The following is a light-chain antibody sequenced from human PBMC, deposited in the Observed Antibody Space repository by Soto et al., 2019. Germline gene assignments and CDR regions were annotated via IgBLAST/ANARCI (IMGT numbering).Light chain of an antibody. CDR1: QGIDTS. CDR2: AAS. Sequence: ILVTQAASSLSASMGNRVSITCRASQGIDTSLAWYQQKPGKAPKLLIYAASNFQSGVPSRFSGSGSGTHFTLTISSLQPEDFATYYCQQLHGYPITFGQGTRLEI. V-gene: IGKV1-9*01. J-gene: IGKJ5*01. CDR3: QQLHGYPIT.